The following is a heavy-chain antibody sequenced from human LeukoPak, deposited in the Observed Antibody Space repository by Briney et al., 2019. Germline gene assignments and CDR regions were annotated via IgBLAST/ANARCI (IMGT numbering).Heavy chain of an antibody. CDR2: IYSDNT. J-gene: IGHJ4*02. CDR3: AKAPVTTCSGAYCYPFDY. CDR1: EFTFSSYS. D-gene: IGHD2-15*01. Sequence: GGSLRLSCAASEFTFSSYSMNWVRQAPGKGLEWVSFIYSDNTHYSDSVKGRFTISRDNSKNTLYLQMNSLRAEDTAVYYCAKAPVTTCSGAYCYPFDYWGQGTLATVSS. V-gene: IGHV3-53*01.